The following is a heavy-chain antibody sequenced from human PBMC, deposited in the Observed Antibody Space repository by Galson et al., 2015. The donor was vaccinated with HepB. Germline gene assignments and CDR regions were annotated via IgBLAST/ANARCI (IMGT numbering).Heavy chain of an antibody. J-gene: IGHJ4*02. Sequence: QSGAEVKKPGESLRISCKGSGYSFTSYWISWVRQMPGKGLEWMGRIDPSDSYTNYNPSFEGHVAMSTDKSLTTAYLQWNSLKASDTAIYYCARVDTAMLKSGWDYCGQGTLVTVSS. CDR1: GYSFTSYW. CDR2: IDPSDSYT. D-gene: IGHD5-18*01. CDR3: ARVDTAMLKSGWDY. V-gene: IGHV5-10-1*01.